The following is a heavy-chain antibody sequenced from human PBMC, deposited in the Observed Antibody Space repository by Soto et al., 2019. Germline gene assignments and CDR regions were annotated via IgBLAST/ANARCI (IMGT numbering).Heavy chain of an antibody. Sequence: QVQLVQSGAEVKKPGSSVKVSCKASGGTFSSYTISWVRQAPGQGLEWMGRIIPILGIANYAQKFQGRVTITADKSTSTAYVELSSLRSEDTAVYYCGILTGYYARDWGQGTLVTVSS. D-gene: IGHD3-9*01. CDR2: IIPILGIA. J-gene: IGHJ4*02. CDR1: GGTFSSYT. V-gene: IGHV1-69*02. CDR3: GILTGYYARD.